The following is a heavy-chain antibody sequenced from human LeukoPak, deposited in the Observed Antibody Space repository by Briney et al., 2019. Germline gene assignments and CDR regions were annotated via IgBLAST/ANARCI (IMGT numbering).Heavy chain of an antibody. CDR1: GFTFSSYA. J-gene: IGHJ4*02. V-gene: IGHV3-23*01. CDR3: AKAHGESKQWLVYIDY. CDR2: ISGRGSST. Sequence: GGSLRLSCAASGFTFSSYAMGWVRRAPGKGLGGFSSISGRGSSTYYADSVKGRFTISRDNSKNTLYLQMNSLRAEDTALYYCAKAHGESKQWLVYIDYWGQGTLVTVSS. D-gene: IGHD6-19*01.